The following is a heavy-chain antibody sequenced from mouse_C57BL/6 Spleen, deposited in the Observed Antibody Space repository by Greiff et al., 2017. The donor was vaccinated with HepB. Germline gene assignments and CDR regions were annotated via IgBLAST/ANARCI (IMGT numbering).Heavy chain of an antibody. CDR3: ARVRVVAPDY. Sequence: EVQLQQSGPELVKPGASVKISCKASGYTFTDYYMNWVKQSHGKSLEWIGDINPNNGGTSYNQKFKGKATLTVDKSSSTAYMELRSLTSEDSAVYYCARVRVVAPDYWGQGTTLTVSS. CDR1: GYTFTDYY. J-gene: IGHJ2*01. D-gene: IGHD1-1*01. V-gene: IGHV1-26*01. CDR2: INPNNGGT.